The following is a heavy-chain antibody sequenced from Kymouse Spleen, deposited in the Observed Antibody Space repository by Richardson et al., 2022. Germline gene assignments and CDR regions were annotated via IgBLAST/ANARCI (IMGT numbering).Heavy chain of an antibody. V-gene: IGHV3-9*01. J-gene: IGHJ6*02. CDR1: GFTFDDYA. Sequence: EVQLVESGGGLVQPGRSLRLSCAASGFTFDDYAMHWVRQAPGKGLEWVSGISWNSGSIGYADSVKGRFTISRDNAKNSLYLQMNSLRAEDTALYYCAKDIVPYSGSFYYYYYGMDVWGQGTTVTVSS. CDR2: ISWNSGSI. D-gene: IGHD1-26*01. CDR3: AKDIVPYSGSFYYYYYGMDV.